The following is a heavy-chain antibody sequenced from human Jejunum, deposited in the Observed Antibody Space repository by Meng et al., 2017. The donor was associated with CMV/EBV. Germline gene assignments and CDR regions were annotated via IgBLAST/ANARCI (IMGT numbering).Heavy chain of an antibody. D-gene: IGHD4/OR15-4a*01. J-gene: IGHJ6*02. CDR1: FTFDDYA. V-gene: IGHV3-30*14. Sequence: FTFDDYAMHGVRQAPGKGLECVASISFDGTDEYYSDSVKGRFTISRDNSKNTVFLQMNSLRPEDTAIYYCAREQADYGYFFYGLGVWGQGTTVTVSS. CDR3: AREQADYGYFFYGLGV. CDR2: ISFDGTDE.